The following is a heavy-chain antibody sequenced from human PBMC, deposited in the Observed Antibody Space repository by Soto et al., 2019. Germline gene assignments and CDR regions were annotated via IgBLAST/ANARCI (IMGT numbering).Heavy chain of an antibody. Sequence: SVKVSCTAAGGTFSSYAIRWVREAPGQGLEWMGWIIAYYGTTHYAQRLQGRVTITTDESTSTAYMELRSLRSDDTAVYYCARVRQLVGYCYYYMDVWGKGTTVTVSS. CDR2: IIAYYGTT. J-gene: IGHJ6*03. CDR3: ARVRQLVGYCYYYMDV. D-gene: IGHD6-6*01. V-gene: IGHV1-69*05. CDR1: GGTFSSYA.